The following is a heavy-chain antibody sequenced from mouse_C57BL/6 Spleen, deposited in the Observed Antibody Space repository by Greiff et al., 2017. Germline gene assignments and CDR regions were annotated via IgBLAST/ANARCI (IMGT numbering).Heavy chain of an antibody. CDR3: ARQRYGNYDAMDY. D-gene: IGHD2-10*02. V-gene: IGHV5-17*01. CDR1: GFTFSDYG. J-gene: IGHJ4*01. Sequence: EVHLVESGGGLVKPGGSLKLSCAASGFTFSDYGMHWVRQAPEKGLEWVAYISSGSSTIYYADTVKGRFTISRDNAKNTLFLQMTSLMSEDTAMYYCARQRYGNYDAMDYWGQGTSVTVSS. CDR2: ISSGSSTI.